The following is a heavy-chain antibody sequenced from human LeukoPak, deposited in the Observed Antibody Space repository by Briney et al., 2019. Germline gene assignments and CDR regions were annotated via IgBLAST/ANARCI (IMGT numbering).Heavy chain of an antibody. CDR3: AKESPVAATGRSWFDP. V-gene: IGHV3-23*01. D-gene: IGHD6-13*01. CDR2: ITGSGGNT. CDR1: GFIFSSFA. Sequence: GGSLSLSCAASGFIFSSFAMSWVRQAPGKGLEWVSTITGSGGNTYYADSVKGRFTIPRDHHKNTLYLQMNSLRAEDTAIYCCAKESPVAATGRSWFDPWGQGTLVTVSS. J-gene: IGHJ5*02.